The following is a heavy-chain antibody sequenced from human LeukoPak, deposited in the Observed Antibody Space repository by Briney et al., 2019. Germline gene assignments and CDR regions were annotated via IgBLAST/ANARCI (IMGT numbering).Heavy chain of an antibody. CDR3: ARDQVRRPITVAGIINSFDY. V-gene: IGHV3-30*04. J-gene: IGHJ4*02. CDR1: GFTFSSYA. Sequence: GGSLRLSCAASGFTFSSYAMHWVRQAPGKGLEWVAVISYDGSNKYYADSVKGRFTISRDNAKNSLYLQMNSLRAEDTAVYYCARDQVRRPITVAGIINSFDYWGQGTLVTVSS. CDR2: ISYDGSNK. D-gene: IGHD6-19*01.